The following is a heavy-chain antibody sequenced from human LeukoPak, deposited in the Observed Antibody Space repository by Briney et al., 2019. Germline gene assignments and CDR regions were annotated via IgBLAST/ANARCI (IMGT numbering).Heavy chain of an antibody. CDR1: GFTFSSYS. D-gene: IGHD6-19*01. CDR3: VRDRAVAGTGRDGMDV. V-gene: IGHV3-21*01. Sequence: PGGSLRLSCAASGFTFSSYSMNWVRQAPGKGLEWVSSISSSSSYIYYADSVKGRFTISRDNAKNSLYLQMNGLRAEDTAVYYCVRDRAVAGTGRDGMDVWGQGTTVTVSS. CDR2: ISSSSSYI. J-gene: IGHJ6*02.